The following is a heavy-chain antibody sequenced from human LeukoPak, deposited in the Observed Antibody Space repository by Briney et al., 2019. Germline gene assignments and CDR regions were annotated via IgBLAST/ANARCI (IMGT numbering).Heavy chain of an antibody. CDR3: ARERDGYSPDAFDI. CDR2: ISSSSSYI. CDR1: GFTFSSYG. Sequence: GGSLRLSCAASGFTFSSYGMHWVRQAPGKGLEWVSSISSSSSYIYYADSVKGRFTISRDNAKNSLYLQMNSLRAEDTAVYYCARERDGYSPDAFDIWGQGTMVTVSS. V-gene: IGHV3-21*01. D-gene: IGHD5-24*01. J-gene: IGHJ3*02.